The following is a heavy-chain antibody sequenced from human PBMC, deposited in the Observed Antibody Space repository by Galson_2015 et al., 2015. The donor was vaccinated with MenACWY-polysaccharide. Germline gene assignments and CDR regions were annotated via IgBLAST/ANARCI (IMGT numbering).Heavy chain of an antibody. CDR2: ISSGSDTT. V-gene: IGHV3-23*01. J-gene: IGHJ4*02. Sequence: SLRLSCAASGLRFSGSGMTWVRQAPGKGLEWVSAISSGSDTTYYTDSVKGRFTISRDNSKDTVHLQMDSLRAEDTAVYYCVKGGWADNWGQGTLVTVSS. CDR3: VKGGWADN. CDR1: GLRFSGSG. D-gene: IGHD1-26*01.